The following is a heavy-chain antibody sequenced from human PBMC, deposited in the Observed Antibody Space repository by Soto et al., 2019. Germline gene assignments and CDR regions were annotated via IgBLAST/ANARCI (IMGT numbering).Heavy chain of an antibody. D-gene: IGHD2-2*01. V-gene: IGHV3-21*01. Sequence: GGSLRLSCAASGFTFSSYSMNWVRQAPGKGLEWVSSISSSSSYIYYADSVKGRFTISRDNAKNSLHLQMNSLRAEDTAVYYCARMIYHRWAFDIWGQGTMVTVSS. J-gene: IGHJ3*02. CDR3: ARMIYHRWAFDI. CDR1: GFTFSSYS. CDR2: ISSSSSYI.